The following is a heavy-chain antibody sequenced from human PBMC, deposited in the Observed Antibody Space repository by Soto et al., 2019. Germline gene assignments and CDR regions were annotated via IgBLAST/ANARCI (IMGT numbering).Heavy chain of an antibody. Sequence: ASVKVSCKASGYTFTSYGVSWVRQAPGQGLEWMGWISAYNGNTNYAQKLQGRVTMTTDTSTSTAYMELRSLRSDDTAVYYCARGEAAAGENWFDPWGQGXLVTVYS. V-gene: IGHV1-18*01. CDR2: ISAYNGNT. CDR1: GYTFTSYG. CDR3: ARGEAAAGENWFDP. J-gene: IGHJ5*02. D-gene: IGHD6-13*01.